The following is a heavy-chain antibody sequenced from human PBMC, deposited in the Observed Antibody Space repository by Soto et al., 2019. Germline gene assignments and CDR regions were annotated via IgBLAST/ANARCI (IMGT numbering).Heavy chain of an antibody. V-gene: IGHV1-3*01. Sequence: ASVKVSCKASGYTFTSYAMHWVRQAPGQRLEWMGWINAGNGNTKDSQKFQGRVTITRDTSASTVYMELSSLRSEDTAVYYCARGSGYYYWDDYWGQGTLVTVSS. J-gene: IGHJ4*02. CDR1: GYTFTSYA. CDR3: ARGSGYYYWDDY. D-gene: IGHD3-22*01. CDR2: INAGNGNT.